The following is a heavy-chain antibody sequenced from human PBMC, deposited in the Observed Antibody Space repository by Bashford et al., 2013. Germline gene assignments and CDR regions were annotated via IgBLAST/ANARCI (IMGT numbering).Heavy chain of an antibody. CDR2: ISSSGSTI. Sequence: VRQAPGKGLEWVSYISSSGSTIYYADSVKGRFTISRDNAKNSLYLQMNSLRAEDTAVYYCARDSPYGDKPSAFDIWGQGTMVTVSS. J-gene: IGHJ3*02. D-gene: IGHD4-23*01. V-gene: IGHV3-48*03. CDR3: ARDSPYGDKPSAFDI.